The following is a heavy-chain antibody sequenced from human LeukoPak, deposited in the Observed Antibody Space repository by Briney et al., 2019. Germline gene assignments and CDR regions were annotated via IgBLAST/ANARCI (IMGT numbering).Heavy chain of an antibody. CDR1: GFTFDDYA. J-gene: IGHJ4*02. V-gene: IGHV3-9*01. CDR2: ISWNSGSI. CDR3: ARVAAAGTFDY. D-gene: IGHD6-13*01. Sequence: GGSLRLSCAASGFTFDDYAMHWVRQAPGKGLEWVSGISWNSGSIGYADSVKGRFTISRDNAKNSLYLQMNSLRAEDTALYYCARVAAAGTFDYWGQGTLVTVSS.